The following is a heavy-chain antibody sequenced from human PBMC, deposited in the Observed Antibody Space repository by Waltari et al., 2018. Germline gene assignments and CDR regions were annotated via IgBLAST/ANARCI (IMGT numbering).Heavy chain of an antibody. J-gene: IGHJ4*02. Sequence: QVQLQESGPGLVKPSETLSLTCTVSGGSISSYYWSWIRQPPGKGLEWIGYIYYSGSTNDNPTLKSRVTISVDTSKNQFSLKLSSVTAADTAVYYCARGGRILTGPPFDYWGQGTLVTVSS. CDR3: ARGGRILTGPPFDY. CDR2: IYYSGST. D-gene: IGHD3-9*01. V-gene: IGHV4-59*01. CDR1: GGSISSYY.